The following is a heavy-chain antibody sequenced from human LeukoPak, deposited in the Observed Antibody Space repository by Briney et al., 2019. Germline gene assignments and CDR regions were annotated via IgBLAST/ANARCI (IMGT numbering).Heavy chain of an antibody. CDR2: INHSGST. D-gene: IGHD3-10*01. CDR1: GGSINSGDYY. V-gene: IGHV4-30-4*01. CDR3: ARDPGSGFDI. J-gene: IGHJ3*02. Sequence: PSQTLSLTCTVSGGSINSGDYYWSWIRQPPGKGLEWIGEINHSGSTNYNPSLRSRVTISVDTFKNQFSLKLSSVTAADTAVYYCARDPGSGFDIWGQGTMVTVSS.